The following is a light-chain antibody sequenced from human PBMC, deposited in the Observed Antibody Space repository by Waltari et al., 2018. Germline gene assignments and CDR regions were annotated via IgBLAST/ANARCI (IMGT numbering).Light chain of an antibody. V-gene: IGLV2-14*03. J-gene: IGLJ1*01. CDR1: SRDVGNYDW. Sequence: QSALTQPASVSGSPGQSITISCTGTSRDVGNYDWVSWYQQHPGKAPKVVIFDVSYLPSVVANRFSGSKSGNTASLTISGLQAEDEADYYCTSYTSSHSLVFGTGTKVTVL. CDR2: DVS. CDR3: TSYTSSHSLV.